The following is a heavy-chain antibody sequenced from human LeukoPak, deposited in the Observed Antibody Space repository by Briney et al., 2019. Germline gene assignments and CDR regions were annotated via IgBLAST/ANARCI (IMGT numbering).Heavy chain of an antibody. CDR2: IYSTGTT. CDR1: GGSINGHY. D-gene: IGHD1-7*01. J-gene: IGHJ5*02. CDR3: ARFPAGTTAEYWFDH. Sequence: SETLSLTCTVSGGSINGHYWSWIRQSPGKGPEWLGYIYSTGTTTYNPSLRSRVTISVDTSKNQFSPKLRSVTAADTAVYFCARFPAGTTAEYWFDHWGQGTLVTVTS. V-gene: IGHV4-59*11.